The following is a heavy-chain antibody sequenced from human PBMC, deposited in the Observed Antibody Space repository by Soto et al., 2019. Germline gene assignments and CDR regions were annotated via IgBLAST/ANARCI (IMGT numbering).Heavy chain of an antibody. CDR3: ARALSSAAGLYFDF. CDR1: GGSISSYY. CDR2: IHTTDGT. Sequence: LSLTCTVSGGSISSYYWSWIRQPAGKGMEWIGRIHTTDGTNYNPSLKSRVTMSIDTSNNQFSLKLNSLTAADTAVYYCARALSSAAGLYFDFWGQGTLVTVSS. V-gene: IGHV4-4*07. D-gene: IGHD6-13*01. J-gene: IGHJ4*02.